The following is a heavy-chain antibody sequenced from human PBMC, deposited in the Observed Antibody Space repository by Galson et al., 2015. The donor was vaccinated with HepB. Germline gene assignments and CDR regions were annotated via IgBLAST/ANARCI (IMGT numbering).Heavy chain of an antibody. J-gene: IGHJ4*02. D-gene: IGHD6-6*01. CDR1: GFTVTNKY. V-gene: IGHV3-66*01. Sequence: SLRLSCAVSGFTVTNKYMSWVRQAPGKGLEWVSIIYSAGGTYYADSVKGRFTISRDNSKNTLYLQMNSLRADDTAVYYCARDSKYSDSPGAFDYWGQGTLVTVSS. CDR3: ARDSKYSDSPGAFDY. CDR2: IYSAGGT.